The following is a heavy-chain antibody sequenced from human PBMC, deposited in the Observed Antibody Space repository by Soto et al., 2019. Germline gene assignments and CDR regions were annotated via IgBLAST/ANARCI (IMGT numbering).Heavy chain of an antibody. V-gene: IGHV3-7*01. CDR2: IKQDGSEK. Sequence: GGSLRLSCAASGFTFSSYWMSWVRQAPGKGLEWVANIKQDGSEKYCVDSVKGRFTISRDNAKNSLYLQMNSLRAEDTAVYYCARDRRGYSYGAYYYYYGLDVWGQGITVTVSS. D-gene: IGHD5-18*01. CDR3: ARDRRGYSYGAYYYYYGLDV. CDR1: GFTFSSYW. J-gene: IGHJ6*02.